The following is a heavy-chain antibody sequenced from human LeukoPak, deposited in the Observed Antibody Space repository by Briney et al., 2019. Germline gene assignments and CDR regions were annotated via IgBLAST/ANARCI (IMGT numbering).Heavy chain of an antibody. D-gene: IGHD5-18*01. V-gene: IGHV1-2*06. CDR2: ISPNSGDT. CDR3: ARSGVDTYGLQASGDFDY. CDR1: GYTFTGYY. J-gene: IGHJ4*02. Sequence: ASVKVSCKASGYTFTGYYVHWVRQAPGQGLGWMGRISPNSGDTNYAQKFQGRVTMTRDTSSSTAYMELSRLRSDDTAVYYCARSGVDTYGLQASGDFDYWGQGILVTVSS.